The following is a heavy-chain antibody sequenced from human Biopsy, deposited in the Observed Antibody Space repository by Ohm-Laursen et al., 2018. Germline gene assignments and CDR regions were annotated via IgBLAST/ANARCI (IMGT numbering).Heavy chain of an antibody. CDR1: GYTFTSYG. CDR3: ARAKLEPVYYYYGMDV. J-gene: IGHJ6*02. CDR2: INTENGNT. Sequence: ASVKVSCKASGYTFTSYGISWVRQAPGQGLEWMGWINTENGNTIYAQNLQGRVTMTADTSTSTAYMEVTSLRSDDTAVYYCARAKLEPVYYYYGMDVWGQGTTVTVPS. D-gene: IGHD1-1*01. V-gene: IGHV1-18*01.